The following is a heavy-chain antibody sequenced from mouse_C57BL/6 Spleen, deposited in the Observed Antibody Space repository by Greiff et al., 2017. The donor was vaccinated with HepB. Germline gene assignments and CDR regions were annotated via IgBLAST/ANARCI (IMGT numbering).Heavy chain of an antibody. CDR2: ISSGGSYT. CDR3: ARLDGYAMDY. CDR1: GFTFSSYG. D-gene: IGHD2-3*01. Sequence: EVKLQESGGDLVKPGGSLKLSCAASGFTFSSYGMSWVRQTPDKRLEWVATISSGGSYTYYPDSVKGRFTISRDNAKNTLYLQMSRLKSEDTAMYYCARLDGYAMDYWGQGTSVTVSS. V-gene: IGHV5-6*01. J-gene: IGHJ4*01.